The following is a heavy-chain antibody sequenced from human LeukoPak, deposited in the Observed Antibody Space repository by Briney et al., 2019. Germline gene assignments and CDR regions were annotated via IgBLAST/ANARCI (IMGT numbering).Heavy chain of an antibody. Sequence: PSETLSLTCTVSGYSIISGYYWGWIRQPPGKGLEWIGSIYHSGSTYYNPSLQSRVTISVDTSRNQFSLKLNSVTAADTAVYYCAKSNGYGLVDIWGQGTMVTVSS. CDR1: GYSIISGYY. D-gene: IGHD3-10*01. V-gene: IGHV4-38-2*02. J-gene: IGHJ3*02. CDR2: IYHSGST. CDR3: AKSNGYGLVDI.